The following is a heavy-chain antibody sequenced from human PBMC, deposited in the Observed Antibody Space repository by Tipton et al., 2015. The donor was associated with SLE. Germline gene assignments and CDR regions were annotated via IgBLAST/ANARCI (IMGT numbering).Heavy chain of an antibody. J-gene: IGHJ4*02. Sequence: TLSLTCAVYGGSFSGYYWSWIRQFPGKGLEWIGEINHSGSTNHNPSLKSRVTISVDTSKNQFSLKLSSVTAADTAVYYCAREHYDFWSGSYYFDYWGQGTLVTVSS. V-gene: IGHV4-34*01. CDR1: GGSFSGYY. CDR3: AREHYDFWSGSYYFDY. CDR2: INHSGST. D-gene: IGHD3-3*01.